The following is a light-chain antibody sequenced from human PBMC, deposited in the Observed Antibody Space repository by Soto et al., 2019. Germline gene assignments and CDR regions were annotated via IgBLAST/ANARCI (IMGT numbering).Light chain of an antibody. CDR1: QSLGGN. V-gene: IGKV3-20*01. CDR2: GAS. Sequence: EIVMPQPPATLSVSPGERSTLSRRASQSLGGNLAWYQQKPGQAPRLLIYGASNRATGIPDRFSGSGSGTDFTLTISRLEPEDFAVYYCQQYGSSGTFGQGTRLEIK. CDR3: QQYGSSGT. J-gene: IGKJ5*01.